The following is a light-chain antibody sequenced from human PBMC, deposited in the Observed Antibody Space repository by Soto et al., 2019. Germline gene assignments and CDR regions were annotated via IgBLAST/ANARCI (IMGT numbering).Light chain of an antibody. V-gene: IGKV3-20*01. CDR2: GSS. Sequence: EVVLTQSPGTLSLSPGERATLSCRASQSVSNNYFAWYQQKPGQAPRLLIFGSSDRATGIPDRFSGSGSGTDFTLTIRRLEHEDFAVYYCQQYGSSPPYTFGQGTKLEIK. CDR1: QSVSNNY. CDR3: QQYGSSPPYT. J-gene: IGKJ2*01.